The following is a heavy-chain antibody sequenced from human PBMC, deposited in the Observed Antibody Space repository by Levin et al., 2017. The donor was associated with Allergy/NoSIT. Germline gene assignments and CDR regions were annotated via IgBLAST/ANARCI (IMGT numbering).Heavy chain of an antibody. J-gene: IGHJ3*02. CDR1: GYTFTAYG. CDR2: ISTYNGST. Sequence: ASVKVSCKASGYTFTAYGISWVRQAPGQGLEWMGWISTYNGSTNYAQKLQGRVTITTDTSTNTAYMELRRLRSDDTAVYYCTRDRFLRFLEWLPYGGTIDAFDIWGQGTMVTVSS. D-gene: IGHD3-3*01. V-gene: IGHV1-18*01. CDR3: TRDRFLRFLEWLPYGGTIDAFDI.